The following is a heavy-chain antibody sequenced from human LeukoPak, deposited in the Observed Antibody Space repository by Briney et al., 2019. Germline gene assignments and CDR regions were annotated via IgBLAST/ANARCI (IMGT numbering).Heavy chain of an antibody. CDR3: AKDRDSSSWGASAFDI. CDR2: ISGSGGST. CDR1: GFTFSSYA. J-gene: IGHJ3*02. D-gene: IGHD6-13*01. V-gene: IGHV3-23*01. Sequence: GGSLRLSCAASGFTFSSYAMSWVRQAPGKGLEWVSAISGSGGSTYYADSVKGRFTISRDDSKNTLYLQMNSLRAEDTAVYYCAKDRDSSSWGASAFDIWGQGTMVTVSS.